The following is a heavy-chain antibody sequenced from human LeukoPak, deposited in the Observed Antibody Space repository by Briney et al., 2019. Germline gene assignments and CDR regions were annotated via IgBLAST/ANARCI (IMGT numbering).Heavy chain of an antibody. CDR3: ARAVAGY. V-gene: IGHV4-34*01. CDR1: GGSFSGYY. D-gene: IGHD2-15*01. CDR2: INHSGST. Sequence: KPSETLSFTCAVYGGSFSGYYWSWIRQPPGKGLEWIGEINHSGSTNYNPSLKSRVTISVDTSKNQFSLKLSSVTAADTAVYYCARAVAGYWGQGTLVTVSS. J-gene: IGHJ4*02.